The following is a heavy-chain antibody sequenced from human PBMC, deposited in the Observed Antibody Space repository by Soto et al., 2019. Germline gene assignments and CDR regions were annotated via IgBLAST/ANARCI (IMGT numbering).Heavy chain of an antibody. CDR1: GGSISSYY. CDR3: AGRMGYLCRFFAY. CDR2: IYYTGST. D-gene: IGHD2-15*01. V-gene: IGHV4-59*12. Sequence: SETLSLTCTVSGGSISSYYWSWIRQPPGKGLEWIGYIYYTGSTNYNPSLKSRVTISVDTSKNQFSLKLTSVTAADTAVYYCAGRMGYLCRFFAYWGEEPLV. J-gene: IGHJ4*02.